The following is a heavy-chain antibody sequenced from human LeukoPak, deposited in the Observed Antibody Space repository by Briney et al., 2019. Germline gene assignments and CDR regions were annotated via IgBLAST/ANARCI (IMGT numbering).Heavy chain of an antibody. J-gene: IGHJ4*02. CDR2: MNPNSGNT. Sequence: ASVKVSCKASGYTFTSYGISWVRQAPGQGLEWMGWMNPNSGNTGYAQKFQGRVTITRNTSISTAYMELSSLRSEDTAVYYCARVTTGTVGAYYFDYWGQGTLVTVSS. D-gene: IGHD1-1*01. CDR1: GYTFTSYG. CDR3: ARVTTGTVGAYYFDY. V-gene: IGHV1-8*03.